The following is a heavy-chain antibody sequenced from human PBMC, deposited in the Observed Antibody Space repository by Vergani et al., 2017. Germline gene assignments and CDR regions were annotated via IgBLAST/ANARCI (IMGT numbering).Heavy chain of an antibody. V-gene: IGHV4-59*01. CDR1: GGSISSYY. J-gene: IGHJ4*02. CDR2: INYSGST. Sequence: QVQLQESGPGLVKPSETLSLTCTVSGGSISSYYWSWIRQPPGKGLEWIGYINYSGSTNYNPSLKSRVTISVDTSKNQFSLKLSSVTAADTAVYYCARWELAARPFPTLDWGQGTLVTVSS. D-gene: IGHD6-6*01. CDR3: ARWELAARPFPTLD.